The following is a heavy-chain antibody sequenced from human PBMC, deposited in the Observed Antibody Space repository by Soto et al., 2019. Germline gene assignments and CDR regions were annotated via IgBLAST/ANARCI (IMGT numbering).Heavy chain of an antibody. CDR3: AKDRYYYDSSGYNIDY. V-gene: IGHV3-30*18. D-gene: IGHD3-22*01. J-gene: IGHJ4*02. CDR2: ISYDGSNK. CDR1: GFTFSSYG. Sequence: GGSLRLSCAASGFTFSSYGMHWVRQAPGKGLEWVAVISYDGSNKYYADSVKGRFTISRDNSKNTLYLQMNSLRAEDTAVYYCAKDRYYYDSSGYNIDYWGQGTLVTVSS.